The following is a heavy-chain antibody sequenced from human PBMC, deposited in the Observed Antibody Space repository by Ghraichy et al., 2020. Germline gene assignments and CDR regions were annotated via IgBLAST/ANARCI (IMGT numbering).Heavy chain of an antibody. CDR2: IDWDDDK. J-gene: IGHJ4*02. CDR1: GFSLSTSGMC. Sequence: SGPTLVKPTQTLTLTCTFSGFSLSTSGMCVSWIRQPPGKALEWLARIDWDDDKYYSTSLKTRLTISKDTSKNQVVLTMTNMDPVDTATYYCARIRSGYDYQIPDYWGQGTLVTVSS. D-gene: IGHD5-12*01. CDR3: ARIRSGYDYQIPDY. V-gene: IGHV2-70*11.